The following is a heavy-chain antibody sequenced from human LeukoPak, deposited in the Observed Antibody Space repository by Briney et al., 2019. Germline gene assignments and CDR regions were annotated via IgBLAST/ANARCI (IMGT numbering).Heavy chain of an antibody. D-gene: IGHD4-17*01. V-gene: IGHV3-30*03. CDR1: GFTFNSFV. Sequence: GGSLRLSCAASGFTFNSFVMHWVRQAPGKGLEWVAVISYDGSNKYSADSVKGRFTISRDNSKNTLYLQMSSLRPEDTAVYYCATDHGFHYGAYFDYWGQGTLVTVSS. CDR2: ISYDGSNK. J-gene: IGHJ4*02. CDR3: ATDHGFHYGAYFDY.